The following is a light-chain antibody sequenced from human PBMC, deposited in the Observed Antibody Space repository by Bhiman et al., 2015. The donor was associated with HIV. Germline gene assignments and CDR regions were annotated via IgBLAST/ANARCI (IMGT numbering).Light chain of an antibody. J-gene: IGLJ1*01. Sequence: QSVLTQPPSASGTPGQRVTISCSGSSSNIGSNTVNWYQQFPGTAPKLVIYRNNQRPSGVPDRFSGSKSGTSASLTISGLQAEDEGDYYCSSYTSSTSFVFGTGTKVTVL. CDR2: RNN. CDR1: SSNIGSNT. CDR3: SSYTSSTSFV. V-gene: IGLV1-44*01.